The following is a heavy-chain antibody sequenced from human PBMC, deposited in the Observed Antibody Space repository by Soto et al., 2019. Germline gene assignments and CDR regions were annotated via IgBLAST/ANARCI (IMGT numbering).Heavy chain of an antibody. CDR1: GGSISSGDYY. CDR2: IYYSGST. V-gene: IGHV4-30-4*01. CDR3: ARFFSNYYDSSGYYYFGY. Sequence: QVQLQESGPGLVKPSQTLSLTCTVSGGSISSGDYYWSWIRQPPGKALEWIGYIYYSGSTYYNPSLKSRVPISVDTSKNQVSLKLSSVTAADTAVYYCARFFSNYYDSSGYYYFGYWGQGTLVNVSS. J-gene: IGHJ4*02. D-gene: IGHD3-22*01.